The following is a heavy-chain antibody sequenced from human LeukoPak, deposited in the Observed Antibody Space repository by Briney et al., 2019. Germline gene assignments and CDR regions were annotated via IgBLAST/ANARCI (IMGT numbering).Heavy chain of an antibody. CDR1: GGSISGDY. CDR3: ARDLGAVAASNY. V-gene: IGHV4-4*07. D-gene: IGHD6-19*01. Sequence: PLETLSLTCTVSGGSISGDYWSWIRQPAGTGLEWIGRIYTSGSTIYNPSLKSRVTMSVDTSKNQFSLKLSSVTAADTAVYYCARDLGAVAASNYWGQGTLVTVSS. CDR2: IYTSGST. J-gene: IGHJ4*02.